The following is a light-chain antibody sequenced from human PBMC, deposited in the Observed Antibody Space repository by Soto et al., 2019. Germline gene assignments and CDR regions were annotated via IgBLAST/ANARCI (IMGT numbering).Light chain of an antibody. V-gene: IGKV3-20*01. Sequence: EIMLTQSPGTLSLSPGERDTLSCRASQSVSNRYLAWYQQKPGQAPRLLIYGASSRATGIPDRFSGSGSGTDFTLTISRLEPEDFAVYYCQQYGSSSWTFGQGTKV. CDR1: QSVSNRY. J-gene: IGKJ1*01. CDR3: QQYGSSSWT. CDR2: GAS.